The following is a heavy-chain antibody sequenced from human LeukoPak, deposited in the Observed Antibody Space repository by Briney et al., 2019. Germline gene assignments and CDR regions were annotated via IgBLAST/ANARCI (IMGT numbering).Heavy chain of an antibody. CDR1: GYTFTSYY. Sequence: GASVKVSCKASGYTFTSYYMHWVRQAPGQGLEWMGIINPSGGSTTYAQKFQGRVTVTRDMSTSTVYMELSSLRSEDTAMYYCAREGYSYGYAFSAPPYYYYYMDVWGKGTTVTVSS. D-gene: IGHD5-18*01. J-gene: IGHJ6*03. V-gene: IGHV1-46*01. CDR2: INPSGGST. CDR3: AREGYSYGYAFSAPPYYYYYMDV.